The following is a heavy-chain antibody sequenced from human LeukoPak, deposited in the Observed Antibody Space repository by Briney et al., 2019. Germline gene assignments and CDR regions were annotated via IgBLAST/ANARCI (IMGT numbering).Heavy chain of an antibody. CDR3: AKDRRYDSSWYGAGDY. J-gene: IGHJ4*02. D-gene: IGHD6-13*01. V-gene: IGHV3-23*01. CDR1: GFTFSSYA. CDR2: ISGSGGST. Sequence: GGSLRLSCAASGFTFSSYAMSWVRQAPGKGLEWVSAISGSGGSTYYADSVKGRFTISRDNSKNTLYLQMNSLRAEDTAVYYCAKDRRYDSSWYGAGDYRGQGTLVTVSS.